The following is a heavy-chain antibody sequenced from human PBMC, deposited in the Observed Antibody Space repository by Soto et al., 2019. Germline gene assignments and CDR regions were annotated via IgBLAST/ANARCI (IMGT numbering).Heavy chain of an antibody. CDR1: GGTFSSYT. V-gene: IGHV1-69*04. CDR2: IIPILGIA. CDR3: ARDSIDGDDDRDYYYGMDV. D-gene: IGHD4-17*01. J-gene: IGHJ6*04. Sequence: ASVKVSCKASGGTFSSYTISWVRQAPGQGLEWMGRIIPILGIANYAQKFQGRVTITADKSTSTAYMELSSLRSEDTAVYYCARDSIDGDDDRDYYYGMDVWGKGTTVTVSS.